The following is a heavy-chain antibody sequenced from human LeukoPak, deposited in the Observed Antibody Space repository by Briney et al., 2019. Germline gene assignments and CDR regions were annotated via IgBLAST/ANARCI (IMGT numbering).Heavy chain of an antibody. J-gene: IGHJ4*02. V-gene: IGHV3-74*01. D-gene: IGHD6-6*01. CDR1: GFTFSSYW. CDR2: INSDGSST. Sequence: PGGSLRLSCAASGFTFSSYWMHWVRQAPGKGLVWVSRINSDGSSTTYADSVKGRFTISRDNAKNSLYLQMNILRAGDTALYYCARADSNIAARRIGFDYWGQGTLVTVSS. CDR3: ARADSNIAARRIGFDY.